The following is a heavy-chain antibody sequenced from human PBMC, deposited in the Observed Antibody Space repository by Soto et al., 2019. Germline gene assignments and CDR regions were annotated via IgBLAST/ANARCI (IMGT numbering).Heavy chain of an antibody. J-gene: IGHJ4*02. CDR1: GGSISSYY. V-gene: IGHV4-59*08. CDR2: IYYSGST. Sequence: SETLSLTCTVSGGSISSYYWSWIRQPPGKGLEWIGYIYYSGSTNYNPSLKSRVTISVDTSKNQFSLKLSSVTAADTAVYYCARYPGDPGGYYFDYWGQGTLVTVSS. D-gene: IGHD3-10*01. CDR3: ARYPGDPGGYYFDY.